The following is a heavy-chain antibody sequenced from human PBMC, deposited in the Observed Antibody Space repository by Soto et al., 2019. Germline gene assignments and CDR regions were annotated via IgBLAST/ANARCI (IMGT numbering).Heavy chain of an antibody. D-gene: IGHD2-2*02. CDR2: INHSGST. J-gene: IGHJ4*02. CDR3: ARVRRGHTVRDY. CDR1: GGSFSGYY. Sequence: QVQLQQWGAGLLKPSETLSLTCAVYGGSFSGYYWSWIRQPPGKGLEWIGEINHSGSTNYNPSLKSRVTISVDTSKNQFSLKLSSVTAADTAVYYCARVRRGHTVRDYWGQGTLVTVSS. V-gene: IGHV4-34*01.